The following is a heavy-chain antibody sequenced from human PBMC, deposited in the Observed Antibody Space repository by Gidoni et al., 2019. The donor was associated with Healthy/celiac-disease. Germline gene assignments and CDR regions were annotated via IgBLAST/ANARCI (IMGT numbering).Heavy chain of an antibody. CDR3: ARWGELERDAFDI. D-gene: IGHD1-1*01. CDR1: GFTFSSYS. J-gene: IGHJ3*02. V-gene: IGHV3-48*04. Sequence: EVQLVESGGGLVQPGGSLRLSCAASGFTFSSYSMNWVRQAPGKGLEWVSYISSSSSTIYYADSVKGRFTISRDNAKNSLYLQMNSLRAEDTAVYYCARWGELERDAFDIWGQGTMVTVSS. CDR2: ISSSSSTI.